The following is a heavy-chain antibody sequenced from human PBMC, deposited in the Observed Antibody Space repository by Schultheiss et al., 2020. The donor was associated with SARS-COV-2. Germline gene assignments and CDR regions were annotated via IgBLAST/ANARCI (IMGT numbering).Heavy chain of an antibody. CDR2: ISSSSSTI. CDR1: GFTFSSYS. Sequence: GGSLRLSCAASGFTFSSYSMNWVRQAPGKGLEWVSYISSSSSTIYYADSVKGRFTISGDNSKNTLYLQMNSLRAEDTAVYYCAKVYGSGSYYKYYYYSMDVWGQGTTVTVSS. J-gene: IGHJ6*02. D-gene: IGHD3-10*01. CDR3: AKVYGSGSYYKYYYYSMDV. V-gene: IGHV3-48*01.